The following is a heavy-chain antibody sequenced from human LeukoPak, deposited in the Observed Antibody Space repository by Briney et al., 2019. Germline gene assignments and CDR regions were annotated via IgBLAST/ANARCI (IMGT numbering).Heavy chain of an antibody. V-gene: IGHV3-21*01. Sequence: GGSLRLSRAASGFTLRSYTMNWVRQALRKGLEWVSSISSSSGHKFYADSVKGRFTISRDNAKNSLYLQMNSLRAEDTAVYYCARDLSTLNFDYWGQGTLVTVSS. CDR1: GFTLRSYT. CDR2: ISSSSGHK. CDR3: ARDLSTLNFDY. J-gene: IGHJ4*02.